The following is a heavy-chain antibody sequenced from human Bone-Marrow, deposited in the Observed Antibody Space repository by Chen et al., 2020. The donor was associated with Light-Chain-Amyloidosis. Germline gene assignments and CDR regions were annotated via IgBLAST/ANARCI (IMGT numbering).Heavy chain of an antibody. CDR1: GFTFSRYA. CDR3: ARDYGDFDWYFDL. V-gene: IGHV3-30-3*01. J-gene: IGHJ2*01. D-gene: IGHD4-17*01. Sequence: QVQLVESGGGVVQPGRSLRLSCAASGFTFSRYAMHWVRQAPGKGLEGVAVISYDGYNKYYADSVKGRFTISRDNSRNTLSLQMSSLRAEDTAVYYCARDYGDFDWYFDLWGRGTLVTVSS. CDR2: ISYDGYNK.